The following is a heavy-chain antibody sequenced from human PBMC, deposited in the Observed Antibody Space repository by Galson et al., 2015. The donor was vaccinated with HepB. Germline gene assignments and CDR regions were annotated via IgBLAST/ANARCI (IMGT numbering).Heavy chain of an antibody. CDR3: ARDGEYSYGAPKPNYYYGPDV. CDR1: GGSVRSGTNY. J-gene: IGHJ6*02. CDR2: LYYSGST. Sequence: ETLSLTCTVSGGSVRSGTNYWTWIRQPPGKGLEWVGYLYYSGSTNYNPSFKSRVTMSVDTSKNQFSPKLSSVTAADTAVYYCARDGEYSYGAPKPNYYYGPDVWGQGTTVIVSS. D-gene: IGHD5-18*01. V-gene: IGHV4-61*01.